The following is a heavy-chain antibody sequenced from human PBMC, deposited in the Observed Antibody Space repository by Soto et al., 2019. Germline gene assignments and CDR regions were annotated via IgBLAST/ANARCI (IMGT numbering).Heavy chain of an antibody. V-gene: IGHV3-23*01. J-gene: IGHJ4*02. CDR3: ALSSLFGEFEPN. D-gene: IGHD3-10*01. Sequence: EVQLLESGGGLVQPGGSLRLSCAASGFTFSNFAMSWVRQAPGKGLEWVSGISGSGGRTYYADSLEGRFIISRDNSKNRLFLQMNSLGAEDTAVYYCALSSLFGEFEPNWGQGTLVTVSS. CDR2: ISGSGGRT. CDR1: GFTFSNFA.